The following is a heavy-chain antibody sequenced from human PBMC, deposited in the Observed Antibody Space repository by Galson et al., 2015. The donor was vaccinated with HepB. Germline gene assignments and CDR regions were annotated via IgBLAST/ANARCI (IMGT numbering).Heavy chain of an antibody. J-gene: IGHJ4*02. CDR1: GFIFDNYG. V-gene: IGHV3-30*18. CDR2: IIYDGSNK. Sequence: SLRLSCAASGFIFDNYGMHWVRQAPGKGPEWVAVIIYDGSNKYYADSVKGRLTISRDDSKNTMYLQMNSLRAEDTAVYYCAKGGETDNWNFDYWGQGALVTVSS. D-gene: IGHD1-20*01. CDR3: AKGGETDNWNFDY.